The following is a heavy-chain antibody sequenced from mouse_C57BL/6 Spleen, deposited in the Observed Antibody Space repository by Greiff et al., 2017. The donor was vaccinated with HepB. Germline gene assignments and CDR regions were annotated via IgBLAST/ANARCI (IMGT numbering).Heavy chain of an antibody. V-gene: IGHV2-9-1*01. CDR1: GFSLTSYA. CDR3: ARDLLDD. J-gene: IGHJ2*01. D-gene: IGHD2-1*01. Sequence: VNVVESGPGLVAPSQCLSITCTVSGFSLTSYAISWVRQPPGKGLEWLGVIWTGGGTNYNSALKSRLSISKDNSKSQGFLKMNSQQTDYTARYYSARDLLDDWGKGTTLTVSS. CDR2: IWTGGGT.